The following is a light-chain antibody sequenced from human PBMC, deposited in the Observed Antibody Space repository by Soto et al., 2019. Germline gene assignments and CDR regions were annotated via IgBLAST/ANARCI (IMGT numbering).Light chain of an antibody. V-gene: IGLV2-14*01. CDR1: SSDGGDYKY. J-gene: IGLJ1*01. Sequence: QSALTQPDSVSGSPGQSVTISCTGTSSDGGDYKYVSWYQQHPGKAPKLMIYEVTYRPSGVSDRFSASKSGNTASLTFAGLPAEDAADYYCSSSASSNTVFGTGTKLTVL. CDR3: SSSASSNTV. CDR2: EVT.